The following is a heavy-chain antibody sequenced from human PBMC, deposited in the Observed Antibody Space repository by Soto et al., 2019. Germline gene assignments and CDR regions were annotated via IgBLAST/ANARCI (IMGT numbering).Heavy chain of an antibody. Sequence: EVQLLESGGGLVQPGGSLRLSCIASGFTFTSYAMNWVRQAPGKGPEWVSGISTSGGSTYYAASVKGRFTISRDNSKNTLHLQMSSLRADDTALYYCAKDPNGNYVGAFDMRGQGTMVTVSS. V-gene: IGHV3-23*01. J-gene: IGHJ3*02. CDR2: ISTSGGST. D-gene: IGHD4-17*01. CDR1: GFTFTSYA. CDR3: AKDPNGNYVGAFDM.